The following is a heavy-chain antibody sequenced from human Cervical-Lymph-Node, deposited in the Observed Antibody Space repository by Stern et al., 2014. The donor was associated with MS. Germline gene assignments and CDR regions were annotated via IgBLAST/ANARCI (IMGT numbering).Heavy chain of an antibody. CDR3: AIRGEYSFAFDI. V-gene: IGHV1-2*02. CDR2: INPNSCGT. D-gene: IGHD3-16*01. CDR1: GYSFTGYY. Sequence: QEQLVQSGAEVKKPGASVKVSCKAYGYSFTGYYMPWVRQVPGQGLEWMGRINPNSCGTKYAQTFQGRVTMTRDKSIRTAYLELSRLRSDDTAVYYCAIRGEYSFAFDIWGQGTMVTVSS. J-gene: IGHJ3*02.